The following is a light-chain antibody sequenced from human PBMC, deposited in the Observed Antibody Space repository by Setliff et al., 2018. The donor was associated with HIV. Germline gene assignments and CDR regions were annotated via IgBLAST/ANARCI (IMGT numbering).Light chain of an antibody. CDR1: QSVSSN. CDR3: QQYNDWPPHT. Sequence: EIVMTQSPATLSVSPGERATLSCRASQSVSSNLAWYQQKAGQAPRLLIYGASTRATGIPARFSGSGSGTEFTLTISSLQSEDFAVYYCQQYNDWPPHTFGGGTKVDI. J-gene: IGKJ4*01. CDR2: GAS. V-gene: IGKV3-15*01.